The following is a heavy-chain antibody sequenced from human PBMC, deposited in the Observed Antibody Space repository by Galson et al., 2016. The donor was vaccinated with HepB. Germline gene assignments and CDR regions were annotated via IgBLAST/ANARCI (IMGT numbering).Heavy chain of an antibody. CDR1: GFTFSSYG. CDR3: VRSSGSGSFANGNYMDV. Sequence: SLRLSCAASGFTFSSYGMHWVRQAPGKGLEWVAVISYDGNNKYYAGSVKGRFTISRDNSRNTLYLQMSSLRAEDTAVYYCVRSSGSGSFANGNYMDVWGKGTTVTVSS. D-gene: IGHD3-10*01. J-gene: IGHJ6*03. V-gene: IGHV3-30*03. CDR2: ISYDGNNK.